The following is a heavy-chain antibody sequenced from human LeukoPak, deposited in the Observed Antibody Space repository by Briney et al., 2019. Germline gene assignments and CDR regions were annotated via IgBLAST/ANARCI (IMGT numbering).Heavy chain of an antibody. Sequence: ASVKVSCKASGYTFTGYYMHWVRQATGQGLEWMGWISAYNGNTNYAQKLQGRVTMTTDTSTSTAYMELRSLRSDDTAVYYCARGEAQLDGMDVWGQGTTVTVSS. J-gene: IGHJ6*02. D-gene: IGHD5-24*01. CDR3: ARGEAQLDGMDV. V-gene: IGHV1-18*04. CDR2: ISAYNGNT. CDR1: GYTFTGYY.